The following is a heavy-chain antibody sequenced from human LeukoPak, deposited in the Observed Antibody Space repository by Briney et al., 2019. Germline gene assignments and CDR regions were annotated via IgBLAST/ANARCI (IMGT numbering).Heavy chain of an antibody. J-gene: IGHJ4*02. CDR1: GGSFSGYY. Sequence: PSETLSLTCAVYGGSFSGYYWSWIRQPPGKGLEWIGEINHSGSTNYNPSLKSRVTISVDTSKNQFSLKLSSVTAADTAVYYCARGPNYYGSWRDFDYWGQGTLVTVSS. CDR3: ARGPNYYGSWRDFDY. V-gene: IGHV4-34*01. D-gene: IGHD3-10*01. CDR2: INHSGST.